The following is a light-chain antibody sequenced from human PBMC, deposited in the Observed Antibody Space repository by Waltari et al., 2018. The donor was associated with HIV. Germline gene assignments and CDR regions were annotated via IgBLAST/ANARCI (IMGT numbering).Light chain of an antibody. CDR1: NIGSKR. CDR2: DDR. CDR3: QVWESSTDDHQVV. V-gene: IGLV3-21*02. J-gene: IGLJ2*01. Sequence: SYVLTQPPSVSVAPGQTARMTCGGNNIGSKRLHWYQQKPGQAPVLVVYDDRDRPSGIPERFSGSNCGNTATLTITRVEAGDEADYYCQVWESSTDDHQVVFGGGTKLTGL.